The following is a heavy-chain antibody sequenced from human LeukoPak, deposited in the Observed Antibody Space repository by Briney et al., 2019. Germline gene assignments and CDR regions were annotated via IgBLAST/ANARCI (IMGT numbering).Heavy chain of an antibody. Sequence: PGGSLRLSCADSGFTFSSYSMNWVRQAPGKGLEWVSPISSSSSYIYYADSVKGRFTISKDNAKNSLYLQMNSLRAEDTAVYYCARDSGDSSGYPFDYWGQGTLVTVSS. V-gene: IGHV3-21*01. D-gene: IGHD3-22*01. CDR2: ISSSSSYI. CDR1: GFTFSSYS. J-gene: IGHJ4*02. CDR3: ARDSGDSSGYPFDY.